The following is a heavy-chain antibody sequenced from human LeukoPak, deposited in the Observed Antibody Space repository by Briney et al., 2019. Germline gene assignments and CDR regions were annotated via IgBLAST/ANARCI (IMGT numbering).Heavy chain of an antibody. V-gene: IGHV3-48*03. CDR3: GRWFPRRGFDF. CDR1: GFTFSNYE. Sequence: QPGGSLRLSCAASGFTFSNYEMNWVCQAPGKGLEWLSYISSSGNTIYYADSVKGRFTISRDNPKNSLYLQMNSQRAEDTAVYYGGRWFPRRGFDFWGQGNLVTVSS. CDR2: ISSSGNTI. J-gene: IGHJ4*02. D-gene: IGHD3-10*01.